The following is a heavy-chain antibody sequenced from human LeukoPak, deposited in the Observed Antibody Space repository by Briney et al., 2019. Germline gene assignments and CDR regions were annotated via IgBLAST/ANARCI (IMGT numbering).Heavy chain of an antibody. Sequence: HPGGSLRLSCAASGFTFSSYAMSWVRQAPGKGLEWVSAVSGSGGSTHYADSVKGRFTISRDNSKNTLYLQMNSLRAEDTAVYYCAKDRLVYSGYDYMYYYYGMDVWGQGTTLTVSS. CDR2: VSGSGGST. V-gene: IGHV3-23*01. CDR3: AKDRLVYSGYDYMYYYYGMDV. CDR1: GFTFSSYA. J-gene: IGHJ6*02. D-gene: IGHD5-12*01.